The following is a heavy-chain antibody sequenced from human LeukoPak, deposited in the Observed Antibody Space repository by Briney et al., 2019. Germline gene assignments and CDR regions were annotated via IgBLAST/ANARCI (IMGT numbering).Heavy chain of an antibody. Sequence: ASVKVSCKASGYTFTSYAMHWVRQAPGQRLEWMGWINAGNGNTKYSQKFQGRVTITRDTSASTAYMELSSLRSEDTAVYYCARVRNTAMVSLFDYWGQGTLVTVSS. CDR1: GYTFTSYA. CDR3: ARVRNTAMVSLFDY. CDR2: INAGNGNT. V-gene: IGHV1-3*01. D-gene: IGHD5-18*01. J-gene: IGHJ4*02.